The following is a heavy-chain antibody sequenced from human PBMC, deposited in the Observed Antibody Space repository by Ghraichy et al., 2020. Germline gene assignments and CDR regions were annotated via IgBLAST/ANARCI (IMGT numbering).Heavy chain of an antibody. Sequence: GGSLRLSCVGSGFTFSSYSMNWVRQSPGKRLEWVSYITGSGSFRSYADSVKGRFTISRDNAQNSLSLQINSLTDEDTAVYYCAKGSTVVRFYYYDGMDVWGQGTTVTVS. CDR2: ITGSGSFR. D-gene: IGHD4-23*01. CDR3: AKGSTVVRFYYYDGMDV. CDR1: GFTFSSYS. V-gene: IGHV3-48*02. J-gene: IGHJ6*02.